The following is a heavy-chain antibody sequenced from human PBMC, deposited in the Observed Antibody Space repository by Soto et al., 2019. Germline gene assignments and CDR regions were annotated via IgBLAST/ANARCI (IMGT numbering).Heavy chain of an antibody. CDR3: ARSYYDSRGYYTTIWDH. CDR2: IYYSEST. D-gene: IGHD3-22*01. V-gene: IGHV4-59*01. CDR1: GGSISSYY. J-gene: IGHJ4*02. Sequence: SETLSLTCTVSGGSISSYYWSWIRQPPGKGLGWIGYIYYSESTNYNPSPKSRVTISVDMATNQFSLKLSSMTAAGTAVDYCARSYYDSRGYYTTIWDHWGQGTLVTVS.